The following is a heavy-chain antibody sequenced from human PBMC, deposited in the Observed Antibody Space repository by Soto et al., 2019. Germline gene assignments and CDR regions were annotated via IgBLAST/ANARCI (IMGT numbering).Heavy chain of an antibody. V-gene: IGHV5-51*01. J-gene: IGHJ4*02. CDR1: GYNFAGYW. D-gene: IGHD3-3*01. CDR3: ARGGVSTRTFDY. Sequence: GESLKISCKGSGYNFAGYWIARVRQMPGKGLELMGIIYPSDSDTRYRPSFQGQVTISADKSISSAYLQWSSLRASDTAMYYRARGGVSTRTFDYWGQGTPVTVSS. CDR2: IYPSDSDT.